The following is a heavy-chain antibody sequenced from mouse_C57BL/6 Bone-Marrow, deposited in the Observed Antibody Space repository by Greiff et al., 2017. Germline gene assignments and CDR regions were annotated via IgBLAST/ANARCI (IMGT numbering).Heavy chain of an antibody. CDR1: GFNIKDDY. J-gene: IGHJ3*01. Sequence: VQLKESGAELVRPGASVKLSCTASGFNIKDDYMHWVKQRPEQGLEWIGWLDPENGDTEYASKFQGKAPITADTSSNTAYLQRSSLTSEDTAVDYCTTWGGNYEDFAYWGQGTLVTVSA. CDR2: LDPENGDT. D-gene: IGHD2-1*01. CDR3: TTWGGNYEDFAY. V-gene: IGHV14-4*01.